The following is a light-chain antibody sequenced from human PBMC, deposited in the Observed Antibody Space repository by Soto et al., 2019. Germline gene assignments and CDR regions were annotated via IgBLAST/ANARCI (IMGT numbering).Light chain of an antibody. CDR3: SSYAGSNIFYV. J-gene: IGLJ1*01. CDR1: SSDVGGYNY. Sequence: QSALTQPPSASGSPGQSVTISCTGTSSDVGGYNYVSWYQQHPGKAPKLMIYEVSKRPSGVPDRLSGSKSGNTASLTVSGLQAEDEADYYCSSYAGSNIFYVFGTGTKVTVL. V-gene: IGLV2-8*01. CDR2: EVS.